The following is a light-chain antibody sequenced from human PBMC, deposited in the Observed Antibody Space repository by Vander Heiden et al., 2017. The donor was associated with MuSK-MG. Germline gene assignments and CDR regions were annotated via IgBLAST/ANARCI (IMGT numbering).Light chain of an antibody. CDR2: DAN. V-gene: IGLV7-46*01. CDR3: LLSYSGDLYV. J-gene: IGLJ1*01. CDR1: TGAVTSGHY. Sequence: QAVVTQEPSLPVSPGGTVTLTCGSSTGAVTSGHYPYWFQQKPGQAPRTLIYDANKKPSWTPARFSGSLLGGKAALTLSGAQPEDEAEYYCLLSYSGDLYVFGPGTKVTVL.